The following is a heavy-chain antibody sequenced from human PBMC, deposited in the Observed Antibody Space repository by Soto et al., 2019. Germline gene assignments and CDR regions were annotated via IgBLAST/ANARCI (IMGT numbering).Heavy chain of an antibody. V-gene: IGHV1-69*02. Sequence: QVQLVQSGAEVKKPGSSVKVSCKASGGTFSSYTISWVRQAPGQGLEWMGRIIPILGIANYAQKFQGRVTITADKSTSTAYMELSSLRSEATAVYYCARVVQYQLLLKASLADVWGQGTTVTVSS. J-gene: IGHJ6*02. CDR3: ARVVQYQLLLKASLADV. CDR2: IIPILGIA. D-gene: IGHD2-2*01. CDR1: GGTFSSYT.